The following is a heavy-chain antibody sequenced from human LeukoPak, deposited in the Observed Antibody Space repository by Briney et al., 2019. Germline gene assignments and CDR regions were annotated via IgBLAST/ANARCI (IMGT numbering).Heavy chain of an antibody. CDR2: ISGSGAYT. D-gene: IGHD3-22*01. CDR3: ARMAYYYDSSGLSNDY. CDR1: GVSFSSYA. J-gene: IGHJ4*02. Sequence: GGSLRLSCAASGVSFSSYAMSWVRQAPGKGLQWVSAISGSGAYTYYADSVKGRFTISRDNSMNTLYLQMNSLRAEDTAVYYCARMAYYYDSSGLSNDYWGQGTLVTVSS. V-gene: IGHV3-23*01.